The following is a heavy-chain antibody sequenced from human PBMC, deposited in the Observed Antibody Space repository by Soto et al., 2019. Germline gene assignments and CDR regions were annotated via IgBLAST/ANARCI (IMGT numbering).Heavy chain of an antibody. Sequence: GASVKVSCKASGYTFTSYGISWVRQAPGQGLEWMGWISAYNGNTNYAQKLQGRVTMTTDTSTSTAYMELRSLRSDDTAVYYCAREYSSSWSDSYYMDVWGKGTTVTVSS. CDR3: AREYSSSWSDSYYMDV. J-gene: IGHJ6*03. CDR1: GYTFTSYG. D-gene: IGHD6-13*01. CDR2: ISAYNGNT. V-gene: IGHV1-18*01.